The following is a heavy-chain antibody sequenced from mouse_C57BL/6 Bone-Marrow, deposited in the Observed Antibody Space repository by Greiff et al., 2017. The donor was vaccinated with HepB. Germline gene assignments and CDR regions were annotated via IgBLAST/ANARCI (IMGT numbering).Heavy chain of an antibody. Sequence: VQLQQSGPELVKPGASVKISCKASGYTFTDYYMNWVKQSHGKSLEWIGDINPNNGGTSYNQKFKGKATLTVDKSSSTAYMELRSLTSEDSAVYYCAREDYVAWFAYWGQGTLVTVSA. J-gene: IGHJ3*01. CDR2: INPNNGGT. CDR1: GYTFTDYY. D-gene: IGHD2-4*01. V-gene: IGHV1-26*01. CDR3: AREDYVAWFAY.